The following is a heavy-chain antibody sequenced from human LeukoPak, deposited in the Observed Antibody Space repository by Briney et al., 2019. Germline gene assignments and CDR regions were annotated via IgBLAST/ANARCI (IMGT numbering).Heavy chain of an antibody. D-gene: IGHD1-26*01. V-gene: IGHV4-39*07. CDR1: AGSISSSSYS. CDR3: ARSGEWELLLENFDY. J-gene: IGHJ4*02. Sequence: SETLSLTCTVSAGSISSSSYSWGWIRQPPGKGLEWIGSIYYSGSTYYNPSLKSRVTISVDTSKNQFSLKLSSVTAADTAVYYCARSGEWELLLENFDYWGQGTLVTVSS. CDR2: IYYSGST.